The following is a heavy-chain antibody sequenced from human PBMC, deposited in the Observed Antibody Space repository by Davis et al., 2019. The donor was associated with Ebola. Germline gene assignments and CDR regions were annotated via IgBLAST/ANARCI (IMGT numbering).Heavy chain of an antibody. CDR2: INAGNGNT. CDR3: ARDPNRRDGYNSFDY. V-gene: IGHV1-18*01. D-gene: IGHD5-24*01. CDR1: GYTFTNYD. Sequence: ASVKVSCKTSGYTFTNYDISWVRQAPGQRLEWMGWINAGNGNTKYSQKFQGRVTITRDTSTSTAYMELRSLRSDDTAVYYCARDPNRRDGYNSFDYWGQGTLVTVSS. J-gene: IGHJ4*02.